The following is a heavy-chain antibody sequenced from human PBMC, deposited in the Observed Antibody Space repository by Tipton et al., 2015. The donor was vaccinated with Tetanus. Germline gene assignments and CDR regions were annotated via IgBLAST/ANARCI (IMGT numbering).Heavy chain of an antibody. CDR1: GYTFTDYG. Sequence: QVQLVQSGPEVKKPGASVKVSCEASGYTFTDYGVSWVRQAPGQGLEWMGWISASHGNTNYAQTFRGRVTMTRDTSTSTAYMELRSLTSDDTAVYYCARHRAQWELLFWSQGALVTVSS. J-gene: IGHJ4*02. CDR3: ARHRAQWELLF. D-gene: IGHD1-26*01. V-gene: IGHV1-18*01. CDR2: ISASHGNT.